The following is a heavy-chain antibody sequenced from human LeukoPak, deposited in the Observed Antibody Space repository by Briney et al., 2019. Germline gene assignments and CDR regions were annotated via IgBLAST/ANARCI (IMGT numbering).Heavy chain of an antibody. CDR3: ARKGVYYYGSGSYYIHPPYYYYYMDV. CDR1: GFTFSSYA. V-gene: IGHV3-23*01. D-gene: IGHD3-10*01. J-gene: IGHJ6*03. CDR2: ISGSGGST. Sequence: GGSLRLSCAASGFTFSSYAMSWVHQAPGKGLEWVSAISGSGGSTYYADSVKGRFTISRDNSKNTLYLQMNSLRAEDTAVYYCARKGVYYYGSGSYYIHPPYYYYYMDVWGKGTTVTVSS.